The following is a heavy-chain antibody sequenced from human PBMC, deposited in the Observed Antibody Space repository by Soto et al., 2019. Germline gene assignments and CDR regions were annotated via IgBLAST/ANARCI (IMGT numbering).Heavy chain of an antibody. V-gene: IGHV3-23*01. J-gene: IGHJ4*02. Sequence: GGSLRLSCSATGLTFNNYAFTWVRRAAGKGLEWVAAISDAGERTNYADSVRGRFTVSRDNSKNTLYLQLNSLRAEDTAVYYCAKDYSSVWSRGIDFWGQGTLVTVSS. D-gene: IGHD6-19*01. CDR2: ISDAGERT. CDR3: AKDYSSVWSRGIDF. CDR1: GLTFNNYA.